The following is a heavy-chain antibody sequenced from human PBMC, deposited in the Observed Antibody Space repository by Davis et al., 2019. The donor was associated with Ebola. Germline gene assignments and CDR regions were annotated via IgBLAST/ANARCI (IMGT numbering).Heavy chain of an antibody. D-gene: IGHD3-22*01. J-gene: IGHJ6*02. CDR2: INPNSGGT. CDR1: GYTFTSYD. CDR3: ARESYYDSSGYSYGMDV. V-gene: IGHV1-2*02. Sequence: ASVKVSCKASGYTFTSYDINWVRQAAGQGLEWMGWINPNSGGTNYAQKFQGRVTMTRDTSISTAYMELSRLRSDDTAVYYCARESYYDSSGYSYGMDVWGQGTTVTVSS.